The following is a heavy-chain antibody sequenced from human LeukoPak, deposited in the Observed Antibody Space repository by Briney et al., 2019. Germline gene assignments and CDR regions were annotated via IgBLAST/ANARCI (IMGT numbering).Heavy chain of an antibody. D-gene: IGHD3/OR15-3a*01. CDR3: SRDKGTGSYSDY. J-gene: IGHJ4*02. CDR1: GYTFINSG. V-gene: IGHV1-3*01. Sequence: ASVKVSCKASGYTFINSGMHWVRQAPGQRLEWMGWINGGNGNTEYSQKFQGRVTITRDTSASTAYMELSSLRSEDTAVYYCSRDKGTGSYSDYWGQGTLVTVSS. CDR2: INGGNGNT.